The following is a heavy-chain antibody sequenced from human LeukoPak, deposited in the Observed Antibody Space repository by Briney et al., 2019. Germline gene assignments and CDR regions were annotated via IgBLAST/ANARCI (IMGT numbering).Heavy chain of an antibody. Sequence: SETLSLTCTASGGSISSYYWSWIRQPPGKGLEWIGYIYYSGSTNYNPSLKSRVTISVDTSKNQFSLKLSSVTAADTAVYYCARYSSSGWFDPWGQGTLVTVSS. J-gene: IGHJ5*02. V-gene: IGHV4-59*01. D-gene: IGHD6-6*01. CDR3: ARYSSSGWFDP. CDR2: IYYSGST. CDR1: GGSISSYY.